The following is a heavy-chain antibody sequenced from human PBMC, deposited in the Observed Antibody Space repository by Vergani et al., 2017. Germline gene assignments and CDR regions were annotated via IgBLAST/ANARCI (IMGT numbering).Heavy chain of an antibody. J-gene: IGHJ6*02. CDR1: GYSFTSYW. V-gene: IGHV5-10-1*01. Sequence: VQLEESGGGLVKPGESLRISCKGSGYSFTSYWISWVRQMPGKGLEWMGRIDPSDSYTNYSPSFQGHVTISADKSISTAYLQWSSLKASDTAMYYCARQVAVAGKWWGPYYYYGMDVWGQGTTVTVSS. CDR2: IDPSDSYT. CDR3: ARQVAVAGKWWGPYYYYGMDV. D-gene: IGHD6-19*01.